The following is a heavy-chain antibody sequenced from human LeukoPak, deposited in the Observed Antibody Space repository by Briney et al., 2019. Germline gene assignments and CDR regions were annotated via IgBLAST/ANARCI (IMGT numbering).Heavy chain of an antibody. CDR2: SYHSGTPT. V-gene: IGHV4-59*11. J-gene: IGHJ4*02. CDR1: GDSISVHY. D-gene: IGHD3-16*01. CDR3: ARDSRGGGPDFDY. Sequence: SETLSLTCTVSGDSISVHYWWAWIRQPPGKGLEWIGYSYHSGTPTSYNPSLKSRATISIDASRNQFSLKLISVTAADTAVYYCARDSRGGGPDFDYWGQGILVTVSS.